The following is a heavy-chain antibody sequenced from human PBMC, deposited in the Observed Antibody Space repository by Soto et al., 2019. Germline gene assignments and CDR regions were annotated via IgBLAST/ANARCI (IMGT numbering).Heavy chain of an antibody. Sequence: QVQLQESGPGLVKPSQTLSLTCTVSGGSISSGGYYWSWIRQHPGKGLEWIGYIYYSGSTYYNPSLKNRVTISVDTSKNQFSLKLSSVTAADTAVYYCARSSGSYLLWYFDLWGRGTLVTVSS. CDR3: ARSSGSYLLWYFDL. CDR2: IYYSGST. D-gene: IGHD1-26*01. J-gene: IGHJ2*01. V-gene: IGHV4-31*03. CDR1: GGSISSGGYY.